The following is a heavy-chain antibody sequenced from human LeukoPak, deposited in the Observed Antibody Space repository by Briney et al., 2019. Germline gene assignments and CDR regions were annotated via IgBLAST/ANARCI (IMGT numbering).Heavy chain of an antibody. J-gene: IGHJ4*02. CDR1: GGSFSGYY. Sequence: SETLSLTCAVYGGSFSGYYWSWIRQPPGKGLEWIGEINHSGTTNYSPSLKSRVTISVDKSKNHFSLKLTSVTAADTAVYYCARDSPTASHGDYSDWGQGTLVIVSS. CDR3: ARDSPTASHGDYSD. D-gene: IGHD4-17*01. V-gene: IGHV4-34*01. CDR2: INHSGTT.